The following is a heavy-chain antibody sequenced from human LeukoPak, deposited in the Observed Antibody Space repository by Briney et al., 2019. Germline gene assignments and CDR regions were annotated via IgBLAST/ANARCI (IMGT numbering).Heavy chain of an antibody. J-gene: IGHJ3*02. D-gene: IGHD1-26*01. Sequence: GGSLRLSCTASGFTFSSYAMHWVRQAPGKGLEWVSLISWDGGSTYYADSVKGRFTISRDNSKNSLYLQMNSLRAEDTALYYCAKGPNSGSYEGAFDIWGQGAMVTVSS. CDR2: ISWDGGST. CDR1: GFTFSSYA. V-gene: IGHV3-43D*03. CDR3: AKGPNSGSYEGAFDI.